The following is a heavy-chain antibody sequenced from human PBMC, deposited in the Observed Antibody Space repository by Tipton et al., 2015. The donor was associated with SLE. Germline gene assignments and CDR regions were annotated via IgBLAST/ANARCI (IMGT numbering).Heavy chain of an antibody. V-gene: IGHV4-34*01. Sequence: TLSLTCAVYGGSFSGYYWSWIRQPPGKGLEWIGEIHHSGSTNYNPSLRSRVTISVDTSKNQFSLKLRSVTAADTALYFCARLAVRRFPFDSWGQGTLVTVSS. D-gene: IGHD6-6*01. CDR2: IHHSGST. J-gene: IGHJ4*02. CDR3: ARLAVRRFPFDS. CDR1: GGSFSGYY.